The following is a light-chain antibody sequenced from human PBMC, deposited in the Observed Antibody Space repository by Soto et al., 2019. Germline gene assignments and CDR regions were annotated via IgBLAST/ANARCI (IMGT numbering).Light chain of an antibody. CDR3: LLSYSGAPYVV. CDR2: DTS. Sequence: QTVVTQERSLTVSPGGTVTLTCGSSTGAVTSGHYPYWFQQKPGQAPRTLIYDTSNKHSWTPARFSGSLLGGKAALTLSGAQPEDEAAYYCLLSYSGAPYVVFGGGTKLTVL. V-gene: IGLV7-46*01. CDR1: TGAVTSGHY. J-gene: IGLJ2*01.